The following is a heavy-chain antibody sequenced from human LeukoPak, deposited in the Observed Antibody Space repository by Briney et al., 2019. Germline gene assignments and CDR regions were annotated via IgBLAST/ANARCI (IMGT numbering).Heavy chain of an antibody. Sequence: GASVKVSCKASGYTFTSSYMHWVRQAPGQGLEWMGWINPNSGGTNYAQKFQGRVTMTRDTSISTAYMELSRLRSDDTAVYYCARLRIAAAGTGDYWGQGTLVTVSS. CDR1: GYTFTSSY. CDR2: INPNSGGT. V-gene: IGHV1-2*02. D-gene: IGHD6-13*01. CDR3: ARLRIAAAGTGDY. J-gene: IGHJ4*02.